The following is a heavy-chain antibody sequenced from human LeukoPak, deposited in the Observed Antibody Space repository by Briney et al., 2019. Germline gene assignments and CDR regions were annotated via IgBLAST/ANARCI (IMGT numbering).Heavy chain of an antibody. J-gene: IGHJ4*02. CDR3: TTRLLTTNDY. V-gene: IGHV3-15*01. CDR1: GFTFSSAW. Sequence: PGGSLRLSCATSGFTFSSAWMSWVRQAPGKGLEWLGRIKKKTEGGTTDYAAPVKGRFTISRDDSKNTLYLQMDSLNTEDTAVYYCTTRLLTTNDYWGQGTLVTVSS. D-gene: IGHD3-9*01. CDR2: IKKKTEGGTT.